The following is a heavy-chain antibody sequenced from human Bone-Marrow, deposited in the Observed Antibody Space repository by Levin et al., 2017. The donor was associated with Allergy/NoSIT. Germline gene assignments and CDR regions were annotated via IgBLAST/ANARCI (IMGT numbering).Heavy chain of an antibody. V-gene: IGHV3-33*01. J-gene: IGHJ4*02. D-gene: IGHD6-19*01. CDR2: IWYDGSNK. CDR1: GFTFSSYG. Sequence: GESLKISCAASGFTFSSYGMHWVRQAPGKGLEWVAVIWYDGSNKYYADSVKGRFTISRDNSKNTLYLQMNSLRAEDTAVYYCARGEYSSGWRVRGDPLDWGQGTLVTVSS. CDR3: ARGEYSSGWRVRGDPLD.